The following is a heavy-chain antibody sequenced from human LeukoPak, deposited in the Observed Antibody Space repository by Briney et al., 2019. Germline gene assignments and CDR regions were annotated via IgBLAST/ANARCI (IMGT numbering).Heavy chain of an antibody. V-gene: IGHV4-4*02. CDR3: ARGGDYRFDY. CDR2: IHHSGST. CDR1: GGSISSGSW. J-gene: IGHJ4*02. D-gene: IGHD4-17*01. Sequence: SETLSLTCAVSGGSISSGSWWGWIRQPPGKGLEWIGEIHHSGSTNYNPSLKSRITLSVDKSKNQLSLRLTSVTAADTAVYYCARGGDYRFDYWGQGTLVTVSS.